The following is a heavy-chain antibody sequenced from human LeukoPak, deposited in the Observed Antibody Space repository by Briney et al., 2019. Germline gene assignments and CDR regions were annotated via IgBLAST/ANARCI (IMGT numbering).Heavy chain of an antibody. V-gene: IGHV3-74*01. J-gene: IGHJ1*01. CDR2: IKSDGSSS. CDR3: ARAVRAALRHLAEYFQH. Sequence: PGGSLRLSCAASGFTFSSYFWMHWVRPGPGKGLVCVSRIKSDGSSSTYTDSVKGRLTIPRDNAKNSLYLQINTLRAEDTAVYYCARAVRAALRHLAEYFQHWGQGTLVTVSS. CDR1: GFTFSSYFW. D-gene: IGHD6-25*01.